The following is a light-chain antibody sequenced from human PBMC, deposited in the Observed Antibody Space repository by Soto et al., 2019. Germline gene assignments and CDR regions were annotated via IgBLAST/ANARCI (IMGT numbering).Light chain of an antibody. CDR2: GAS. Sequence: ELVLTQSPGTLSLSPGERATLSCRASQSVSSSYLAWYQQKPGQAPRLLIYGASNRPTGIPDRFSGSGSGTDFTVTISRLEPEDFAVYFCQQYCRSPPFTFGQGTKVEIK. CDR3: QQYCRSPPFT. V-gene: IGKV3-20*01. CDR1: QSVSSSY. J-gene: IGKJ2*01.